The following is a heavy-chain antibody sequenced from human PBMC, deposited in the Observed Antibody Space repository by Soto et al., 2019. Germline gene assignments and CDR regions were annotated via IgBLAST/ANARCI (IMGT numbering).Heavy chain of an antibody. D-gene: IGHD3-9*01. CDR3: ARRDMLTGYVYFDY. CDR1: GYTFTSYA. Sequence: GASVKVSCKASGYTFTSYAMHWVRQAPGQRLEWMGWINAGNGNTKYSQKFQGRVTITRDTSASTAYLQWSSLKASDSATYYCARRDMLTGYVYFDYWGQGTQVTVSS. CDR2: INAGNGNT. J-gene: IGHJ4*02. V-gene: IGHV1-3*01.